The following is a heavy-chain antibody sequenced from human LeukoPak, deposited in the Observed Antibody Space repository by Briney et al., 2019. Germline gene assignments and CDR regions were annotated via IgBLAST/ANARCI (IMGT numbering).Heavy chain of an antibody. D-gene: IGHD1-1*01. J-gene: IGHJ4*02. CDR1: GFTFGDYA. CDR2: IRSKAYGEAA. Sequence: GGSLRLSCTASGFTFGDYAMSWIRQAPGKGLEWVGFIRSKAYGEAADYAASVKGRLTISRDDSKAIAYLQMNSLKTEDTAVYHCTRDRGAYNLYDYWGQGTLVTVSS. V-gene: IGHV3-49*03. CDR3: TRDRGAYNLYDY.